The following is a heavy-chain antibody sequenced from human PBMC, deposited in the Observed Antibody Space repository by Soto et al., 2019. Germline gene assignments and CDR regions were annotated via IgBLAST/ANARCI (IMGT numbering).Heavy chain of an antibody. CDR1: GGTFSSYA. D-gene: IGHD3-22*01. V-gene: IGHV1-69*12. J-gene: IGHJ6*02. CDR3: ARVMIAVATSYYYYGMDV. CDR2: IIPIFGTA. Sequence: QVQLVQSGAEVKKPGSSVKVSCKASGGTFSSYAISWVRQAPGQGLEWMGGIIPIFGTANYAQKFQGRVTITADESTSTAYMELSSLRSEDTAVYSCARVMIAVATSYYYYGMDVWGQGTTVTVSS.